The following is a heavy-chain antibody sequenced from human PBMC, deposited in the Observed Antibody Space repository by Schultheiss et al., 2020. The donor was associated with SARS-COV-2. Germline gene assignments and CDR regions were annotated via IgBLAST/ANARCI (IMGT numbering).Heavy chain of an antibody. CDR2: VYSSGNT. CDR1: GGSISAYS. D-gene: IGHD2-15*01. CDR3: ARDTYCSAGSCFDWYFDV. Sequence: SETLSLTCTVSGGSISAYSWSWVRQPPGKGLEWIGYVYSSGNTNYNPSLKSRVTMSVDMTKNQFSLKVSSVTAADTAIYYCARDTYCSAGSCFDWYFDVWGRGTLVTGSS. J-gene: IGHJ2*01. V-gene: IGHV4-59*01.